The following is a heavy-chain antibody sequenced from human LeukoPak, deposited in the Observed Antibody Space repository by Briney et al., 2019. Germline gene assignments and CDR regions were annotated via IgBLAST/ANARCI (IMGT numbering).Heavy chain of an antibody. J-gene: IGHJ4*02. CDR2: ISGSGGST. V-gene: IGHV3-23*01. Sequence: GGSLRLSCAASGFTFSSYAMSWVRQAPGKGLEWVSAISGSGGSTYYADSVKGRFTISRDNSKNTLYLQMNSLEAEDTAVYYCAKDHCSSTSCYYFDYWGQGTLVTVSS. CDR3: AKDHCSSTSCYYFDY. D-gene: IGHD2-2*01. CDR1: GFTFSSYA.